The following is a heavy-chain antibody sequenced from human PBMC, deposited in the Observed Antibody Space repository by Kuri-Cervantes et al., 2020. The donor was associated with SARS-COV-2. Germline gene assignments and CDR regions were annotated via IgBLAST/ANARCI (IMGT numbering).Heavy chain of an antibody. J-gene: IGHJ4*02. V-gene: IGHV3-7*03. D-gene: IGHD6-25*01. CDR2: IKQDGSEK. Sequence: GGSLRLSCAVSGFTSFSTSGIHWVRQAPGKGLEWVANIKQDGSEKYYVDSVKGRFTISRDNAKNSLYLQMNSLRAEDTAVYYCARDTMGDGAAGDYWGQGTLVTVSS. CDR3: ARDTMGDGAAGDY. CDR1: GFTSFSTSG.